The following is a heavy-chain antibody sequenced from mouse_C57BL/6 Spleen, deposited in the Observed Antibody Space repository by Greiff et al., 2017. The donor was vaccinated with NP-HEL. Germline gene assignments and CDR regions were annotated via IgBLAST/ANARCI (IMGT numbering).Heavy chain of an antibody. J-gene: IGHJ1*03. CDR2: ISSGSSTI. CDR3: ARRDYYGSSPHWYFDV. Sequence: VQLKESGGGLVKPGGSLKLSCAASGFTFSDYGMHWVRQAPEKGLEWVAYISSGSSTIYYADTVKGRFTISRDNAKNTLFLQMTSLRSEDTAMYYCARRDYYGSSPHWYFDVWGTGTTVTVSS. D-gene: IGHD1-1*01. CDR1: GFTFSDYG. V-gene: IGHV5-17*01.